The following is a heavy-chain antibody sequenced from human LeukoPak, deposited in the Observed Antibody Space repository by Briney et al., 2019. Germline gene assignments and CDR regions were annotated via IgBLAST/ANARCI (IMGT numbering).Heavy chain of an antibody. Sequence: GRSLRLSCAASGFTFSIYSINWVRQAPGKGLEWVSYISSSSSTIYYADSVKGRFTISRDNAKNSLSLQMNSLRAEDTAVYYCARLVDVYYYDSSGIDWGQGALVTVSS. V-gene: IGHV3-48*01. CDR3: ARLVDVYYYDSSGID. CDR2: ISSSSSTI. J-gene: IGHJ4*02. CDR1: GFTFSIYS. D-gene: IGHD3-22*01.